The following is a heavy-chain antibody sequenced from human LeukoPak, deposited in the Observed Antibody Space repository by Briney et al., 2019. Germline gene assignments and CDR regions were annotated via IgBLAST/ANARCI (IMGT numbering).Heavy chain of an antibody. V-gene: IGHV3-30*02. CDR3: AKDPYSYGSYFDY. J-gene: IGHJ4*02. CDR2: IWYDGRDK. D-gene: IGHD5-18*01. Sequence: GGSLRLSCAASGFTSSGCGMHWVRQAPAKGLEWVAFIWYDGRDKYYVDSVKGRFTISRDNSKNTLYLQMNSLRAEDTAMYYCAKDPYSYGSYFDYWGQGTLVTVSS. CDR1: GFTSSGCG.